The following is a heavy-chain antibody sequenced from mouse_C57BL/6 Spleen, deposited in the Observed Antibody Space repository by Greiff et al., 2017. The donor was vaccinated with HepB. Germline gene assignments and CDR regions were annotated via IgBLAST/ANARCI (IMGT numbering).Heavy chain of an antibody. J-gene: IGHJ1*03. CDR1: GYTFTSYW. V-gene: IGHV1-50*01. CDR3: ANYYGSSYHWYFDV. D-gene: IGHD1-1*01. CDR2: IDPSDSYT. Sequence: VQLQQPGAELVKPGASVKLSCKASGYTFTSYWMQWVKQRPGQGLEWIGEIDPSDSYTNYNQKFKGKATLTVDTSSSTAYMQLSSLTSEDSAVYYCANYYGSSYHWYFDVWGTGTTVTVSS.